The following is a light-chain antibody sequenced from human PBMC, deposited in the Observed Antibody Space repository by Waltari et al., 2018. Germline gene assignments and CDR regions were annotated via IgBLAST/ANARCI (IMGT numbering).Light chain of an antibody. Sequence: SYELTQPLSVSVALGQTARITCGGNNIGRKDVHWYQQKPGKAPVLVNRPSGIRERFSRANSGNTATLTISRAQAGDEADYYCQVYDSNTWVFGGGTKLTVL. CDR3: QVYDSNTWV. V-gene: IGLV3-9*01. CDR1: NIGRKD. J-gene: IGLJ3*02.